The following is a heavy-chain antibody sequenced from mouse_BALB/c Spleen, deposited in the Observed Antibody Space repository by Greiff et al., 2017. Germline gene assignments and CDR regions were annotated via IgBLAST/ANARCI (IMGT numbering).Heavy chain of an antibody. D-gene: IGHD1-1*01. J-gene: IGHJ4*01. V-gene: IGHV1-9*01. Sequence: QVQLQQSGAELMKPGASVKISCKATGYTFSSYWIEWVKQRPGHGLEWIGEILPGSGSTNYNEKFKGKATFTADTSSNTAYMQLSSLTSEDSAVYYCARGVVANAMDYWGQGTSVTVSS. CDR2: ILPGSGST. CDR3: ARGVVANAMDY. CDR1: GYTFSSYW.